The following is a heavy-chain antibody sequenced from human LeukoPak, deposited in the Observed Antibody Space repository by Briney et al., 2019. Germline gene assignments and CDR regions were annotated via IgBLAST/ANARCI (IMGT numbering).Heavy chain of an antibody. CDR2: ISYDGSNK. J-gene: IGHJ4*02. V-gene: IGHV3-30-3*01. Sequence: GRSLRLSCAASGFTFSSYAMHWVRQAPGKGLEWVAVISYDGSNKYYADSVKGRFTISRDNSKNTLYLQMNSLRAEDTAVYYCARTFSGAAHYFDYWGQGTLVTVSS. D-gene: IGHD4/OR15-4a*01. CDR3: ARTFSGAAHYFDY. CDR1: GFTFSSYA.